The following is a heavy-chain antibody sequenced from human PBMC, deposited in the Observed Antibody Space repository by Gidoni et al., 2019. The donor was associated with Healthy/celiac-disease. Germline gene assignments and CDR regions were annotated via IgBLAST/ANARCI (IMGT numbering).Heavy chain of an antibody. J-gene: IGHJ4*02. Sequence: EVQLVESGGGLVQPGRSLRLSCAAPGFTFDDYAMHWVRQVPGKGLEWVSGISCNSGSIGYADSVKGRFTISKDNAKNSLYLQMNSLGAEDTALYYCAKGRWGGATSFDYWGQGTLVTVSS. CDR2: ISCNSGSI. D-gene: IGHD1-26*01. V-gene: IGHV3-9*01. CDR1: GFTFDDYA. CDR3: AKGRWGGATSFDY.